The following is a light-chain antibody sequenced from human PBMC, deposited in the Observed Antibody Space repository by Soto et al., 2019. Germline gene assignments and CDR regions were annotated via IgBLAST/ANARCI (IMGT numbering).Light chain of an antibody. J-gene: IGLJ1*01. CDR1: SSNIGAGYD. Sequence: QSALTQPPSVSGAPGQRVTISCTGSSSNIGAGYDVHWYQQLPGRAPKLLIYANSNRPSGVPDRFSGSRSGTSASLAITGLQAEDEADYSCQSYDNSPSGFYVFGTGTKVTVL. V-gene: IGLV1-40*01. CDR2: ANS. CDR3: QSYDNSPSGFYV.